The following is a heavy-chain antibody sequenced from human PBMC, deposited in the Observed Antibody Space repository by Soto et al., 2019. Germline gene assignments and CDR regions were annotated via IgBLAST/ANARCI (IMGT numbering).Heavy chain of an antibody. CDR2: INPSGGST. J-gene: IGHJ6*02. CDR1: GYTFTSYY. Sequence: ASVKVSCKASGYTFTSYYMHWVRQAPGQGLEWMGIINPSGGSTSYAQKFQGRVTMTRDTSTSTVYMELSNLRSEDTAVYYCARENSDTYYYDSSGRKTLGGMDVWGQGTTVTVSS. V-gene: IGHV1-46*01. D-gene: IGHD3-22*01. CDR3: ARENSDTYYYDSSGRKTLGGMDV.